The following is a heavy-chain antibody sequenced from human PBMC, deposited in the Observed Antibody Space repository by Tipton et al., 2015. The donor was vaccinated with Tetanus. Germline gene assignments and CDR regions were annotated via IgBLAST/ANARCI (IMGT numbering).Heavy chain of an antibody. Sequence: SLRLSCAASGFTFTTYWMSWVRQAPGKGPEWVANIKPDGSEKYYVDSVKGRFTISRDNANNSLHLQMNSLRAEDTAKYYCARDGHTYAMDLWGQGTTVTVSS. V-gene: IGHV3-7*03. CDR1: GFTFTTYW. J-gene: IGHJ6*02. CDR3: ARDGHTYAMDL. CDR2: IKPDGSEK.